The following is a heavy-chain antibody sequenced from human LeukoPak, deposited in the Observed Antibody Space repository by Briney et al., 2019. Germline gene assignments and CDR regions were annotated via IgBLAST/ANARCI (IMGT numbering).Heavy chain of an antibody. J-gene: IGHJ4*02. CDR3: ARGQRCGGDCYSTPLFDY. Sequence: GGSLRLSCAASGFTFSSYSMNWVRQAPGKGLEWVGRTRNKANSYTTEYAASVKGRFTISRDDSKNSLYLQMSSLKTEDTAVYYCARGQRCGGDCYSTPLFDYWGQGTLVTVSS. CDR1: GFTFSSYS. V-gene: IGHV3-72*01. CDR2: TRNKANSYTT. D-gene: IGHD2-21*02.